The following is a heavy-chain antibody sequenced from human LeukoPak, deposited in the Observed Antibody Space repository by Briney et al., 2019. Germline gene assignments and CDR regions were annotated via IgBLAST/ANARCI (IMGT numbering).Heavy chain of an antibody. CDR1: GFSLSTNGVG. J-gene: IGHJ4*02. V-gene: IGHV2-5*02. Sequence: SGPALVNPTQTLTLTCTFSGFSLSTNGVGVGWIRQPPGKALEWLALIYWDDDKRYSPSLKSRLTITKGTSKNQVVLTMTNMDPVDTTTYYCTRSVTMVRGVIIIPYYFDYWGQGTLVTVSS. CDR3: TRSVTMVRGVIIIPYYFDY. D-gene: IGHD3-10*01. CDR2: IYWDDDK.